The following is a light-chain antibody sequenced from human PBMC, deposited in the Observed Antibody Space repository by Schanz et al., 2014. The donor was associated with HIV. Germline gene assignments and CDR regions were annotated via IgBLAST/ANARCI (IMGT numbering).Light chain of an antibody. V-gene: IGLV1-44*01. CDR3: ATWDISLNGPV. Sequence: QSVLTQPPSASGTPGQRVTISCSGSNSNIGTNTVTWYQQLPGTAPKLLIYSNNQRPSGVPDRFSGSKSGTSASLVISGLQSEDEADYYCATWDISLNGPVFGGGTKLTVL. CDR2: SNN. J-gene: IGLJ2*01. CDR1: NSNIGTNT.